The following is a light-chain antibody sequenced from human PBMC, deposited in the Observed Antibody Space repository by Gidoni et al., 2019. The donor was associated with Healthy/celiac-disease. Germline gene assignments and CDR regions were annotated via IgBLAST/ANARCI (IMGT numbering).Light chain of an antibody. CDR3: QQYNNWPPWT. Sequence: EIVMTQSPATLSVSPGERATLSCRASQSVSSNFAWYQQKPVQAPRLLIYGASTRATGIPARFSGSGSGTEFTLTISSLQSEDFAVYCCQQYNNWPPWTFGQGTKVEIK. CDR2: GAS. V-gene: IGKV3-15*01. J-gene: IGKJ1*01. CDR1: QSVSSN.